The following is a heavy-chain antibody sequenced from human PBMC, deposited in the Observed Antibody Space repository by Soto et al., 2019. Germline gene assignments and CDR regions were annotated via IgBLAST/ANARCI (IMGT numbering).Heavy chain of an antibody. D-gene: IGHD2-2*01. Sequence: QIQLAQSGPEARKPGASVKVSCQASGDIFSNFGISWVRQAPGQGLEWMGWISGYNDNTNYAQKFQDRVSMTADISTSTADMELATLRSEDTAVYYCAKDASSWFYYYSGMDVWGQGTTVTVS. CDR1: GDIFSNFG. CDR2: ISGYNDNT. CDR3: AKDASSWFYYYSGMDV. V-gene: IGHV1-18*01. J-gene: IGHJ6*02.